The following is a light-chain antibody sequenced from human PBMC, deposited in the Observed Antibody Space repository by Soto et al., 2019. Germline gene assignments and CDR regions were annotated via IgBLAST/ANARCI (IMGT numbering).Light chain of an antibody. J-gene: IGKJ2*01. Sequence: DIVLTQSPGTLSLSPGERATLSCRASQSVTNNFLAWYQQKPGQAPRLLIYGASSRATGIPERFSGSGSGTDFTLTISRLEPEDFAVYFCQQYGSSPPIYTFGQGTKLEI. V-gene: IGKV3-20*01. CDR2: GAS. CDR1: QSVTNNF. CDR3: QQYGSSPPIYT.